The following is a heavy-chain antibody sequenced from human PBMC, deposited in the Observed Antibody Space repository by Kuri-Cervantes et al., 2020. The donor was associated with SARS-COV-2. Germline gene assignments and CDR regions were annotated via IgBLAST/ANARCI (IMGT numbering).Heavy chain of an antibody. D-gene: IGHD1-26*01. CDR3: ARTRGSYYTDAFDL. CDR2: IYPTDSDT. J-gene: IGHJ3*01. CDR1: GFRFTTYW. Sequence: GESLKISCKGSGFRFTTYWIGWVRQMPGKGLEWMAIIYPTDSDTRYSPSFQGQVTISADKSISTAYLQWSSLKASDNAMYYCARTRGSYYTDAFDLWGQGTMVTVSS. V-gene: IGHV5-51*01.